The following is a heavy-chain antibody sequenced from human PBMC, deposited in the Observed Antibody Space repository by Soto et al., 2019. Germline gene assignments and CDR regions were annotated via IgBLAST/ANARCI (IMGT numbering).Heavy chain of an antibody. D-gene: IGHD1-1*01. CDR1: GFTFSRNS. CDR2: ISATSKYI. CDR3: ARDPGNSHYYGMDV. Sequence: EEQLVESGGGLVKPGGSLRLSCTAAGFTFSRNSMNWVRQAPGKGPEWVSSISATSKYIYYVDSVKGRFTISRDNAKNSLFLQMNSLRAEDTAVYYCARDPGNSHYYGMDVWGQGTTVTVS. J-gene: IGHJ6*02. V-gene: IGHV3-21*02.